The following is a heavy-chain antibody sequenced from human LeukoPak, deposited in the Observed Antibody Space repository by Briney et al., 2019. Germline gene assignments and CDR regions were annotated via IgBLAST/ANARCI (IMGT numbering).Heavy chain of an antibody. V-gene: IGHV3-21*01. CDR3: AREDYYGSGSYYSPSNYGMDV. Sequence: GGSLRLSCAASGFTFSSSDMNWVRQAPGKGLEWVSSISSSSSYIYYADSVKGRFTISRDNAKNSLYLQMNSLRAEDTAVYYCAREDYYGSGSYYSPSNYGMDVWGQGTTVTVSS. CDR2: ISSSSSYI. CDR1: GFTFSSSD. J-gene: IGHJ6*02. D-gene: IGHD3-10*01.